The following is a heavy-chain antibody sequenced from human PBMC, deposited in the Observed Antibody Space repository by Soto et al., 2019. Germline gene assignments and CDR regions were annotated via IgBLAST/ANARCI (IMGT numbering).Heavy chain of an antibody. CDR3: ARRGFSQLDY. D-gene: IGHD3-10*01. J-gene: IGHJ4*02. CDR2: VYHTGRT. Sequence: PSETLSLTCTVSGGSFKSGSYSWSWIRQPPGKGLEWIGYVYHTGRTSYNPSLKSRVSISMDTSKNQFSLQWSSLKASDTAMYYCARRGFSQLDYWGQGTLVTVSS. V-gene: IGHV4-61*01. CDR1: GGSFKSGSYS.